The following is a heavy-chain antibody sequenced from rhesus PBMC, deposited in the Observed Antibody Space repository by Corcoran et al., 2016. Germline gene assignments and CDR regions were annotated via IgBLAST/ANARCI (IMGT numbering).Heavy chain of an antibody. CDR3: ARRYCIGSDCCAYLDC. Sequence: EVQLVQSGAEVKKPGASGKISCKASGYTFTDYYVHWVRQAPGKGLEWMGRVDPEDGEAIHEHKFQEGVTITAEPSTDTASMELSSLRSEDTAVYYCARRYCIGSDCCAYLDCWGQGVLVTVSS. V-gene: IGHV1-111*02. CDR1: GYTFTDYY. J-gene: IGHJ4*01. D-gene: IGHD2-21*01. CDR2: VDPEDGEA.